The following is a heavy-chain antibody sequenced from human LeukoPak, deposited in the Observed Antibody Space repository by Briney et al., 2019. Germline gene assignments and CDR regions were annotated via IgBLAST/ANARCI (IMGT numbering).Heavy chain of an antibody. CDR2: ISAYNGNT. Sequence: PWASVKVSCKASGYTFSSYGLSWVRQAPGQGLEWMGWISAYNGNTNYAQKLQGRVTMTTDTSTSTAYMELRSLRSDDTAVYYCARELQQLAYFDYWGQGTLVTVSS. CDR1: GYTFSSYG. CDR3: ARELQQLAYFDY. J-gene: IGHJ4*02. D-gene: IGHD6-13*01. V-gene: IGHV1-18*01.